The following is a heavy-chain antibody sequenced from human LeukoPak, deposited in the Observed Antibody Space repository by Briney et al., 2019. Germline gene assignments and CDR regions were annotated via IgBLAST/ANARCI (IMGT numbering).Heavy chain of an antibody. Sequence: HGGSLRLSCAASRFTFGIYWMSWVRQAPGKALEWVANINQDGSETYYVDSVEGRFTISRDNTKNSLYLQMNSLRAEDTALYYCARAASTGTVDYWGQGTLVTVSS. CDR3: ARAASTGTVDY. D-gene: IGHD6-13*01. V-gene: IGHV3-7*01. J-gene: IGHJ4*02. CDR1: RFTFGIYW. CDR2: INQDGSET.